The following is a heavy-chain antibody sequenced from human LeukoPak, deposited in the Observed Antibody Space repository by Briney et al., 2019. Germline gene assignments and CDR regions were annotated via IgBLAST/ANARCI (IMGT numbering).Heavy chain of an antibody. Sequence: PGGSLRLSCAASGFTFNTYDIHWVRRAPGKGLEWVASINQDGGEKYSLDSVKGRFTISRDNTKSSLYLQMNSLRAEDTAMYYCARHRHLYYWGQGTLVTVSS. CDR1: GFTFNTYD. J-gene: IGHJ4*02. CDR3: ARHRHLYY. D-gene: IGHD3-16*01. V-gene: IGHV3-7*01. CDR2: INQDGGEK.